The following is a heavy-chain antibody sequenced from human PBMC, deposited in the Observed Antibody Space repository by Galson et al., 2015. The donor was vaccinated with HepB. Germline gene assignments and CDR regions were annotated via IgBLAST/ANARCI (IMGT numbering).Heavy chain of an antibody. V-gene: IGHV3-23*01. J-gene: IGHJ6*02. CDR3: AKAMGKCSGGSCYPNYYYYGMDV. CDR2: ISGSGGST. CDR1: GFTFSSYA. Sequence: SLRLSCAASGFTFSSYAMSWVRQAPGKGLEWVSAISGSGGSTYYADSVKGRFTISRDNSKNTLYLQMNSLRAEDTAVYYCAKAMGKCSGGSCYPNYYYYGMDVWGQGTTVTVSS. D-gene: IGHD2-15*01.